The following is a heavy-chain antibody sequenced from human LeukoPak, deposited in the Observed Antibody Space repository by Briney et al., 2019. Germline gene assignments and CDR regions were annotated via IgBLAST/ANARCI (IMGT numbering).Heavy chain of an antibody. D-gene: IGHD3-9*01. V-gene: IGHV1-2*02. Sequence: ASVKVSCKASGYTFTGYYMHWVRQAPGQGLEWMGWINPNSGGTNYAQKFQGRVTMTRDTSISTAYMELSSLRAEDTAVYYCARGLVLRYFDWPMDVWGQGTTVTVSS. CDR1: GYTFTGYY. CDR3: ARGLVLRYFDWPMDV. J-gene: IGHJ6*02. CDR2: INPNSGGT.